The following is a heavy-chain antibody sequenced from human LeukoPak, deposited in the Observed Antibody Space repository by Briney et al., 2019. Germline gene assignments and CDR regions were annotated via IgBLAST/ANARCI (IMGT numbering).Heavy chain of an antibody. D-gene: IGHD3-22*01. CDR2: IWYDGSNK. Sequence: PGRSLRLSCAAAGFTFSNYGMHWVRQAPGKGLEWVAVIWYDGSNKYYADSVKGRFTISRDNSKNTLYLQMNSLRAEDTAVYYCASRTYDSSGYQWGQGTLVTVSS. CDR3: ASRTYDSSGYQ. J-gene: IGHJ4*02. CDR1: GFTFSNYG. V-gene: IGHV3-33*01.